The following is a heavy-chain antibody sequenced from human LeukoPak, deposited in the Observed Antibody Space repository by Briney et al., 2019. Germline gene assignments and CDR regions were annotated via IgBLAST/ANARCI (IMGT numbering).Heavy chain of an antibody. CDR2: MSYDGSNK. J-gene: IGHJ4*02. CDR1: GFTFSSYG. D-gene: IGHD5-18*01. V-gene: IGHV3-30*18. Sequence: GGSLRLSCAASGFTFSSYGMHWVRQAPGKGLEWVAVMSYDGSNKYYADSVKGRFTISRDNSKNTLYLQMNSLRAEDTAVYYCAKDRGYSYGIGYYFDYWGQGTLVTVSS. CDR3: AKDRGYSYGIGYYFDY.